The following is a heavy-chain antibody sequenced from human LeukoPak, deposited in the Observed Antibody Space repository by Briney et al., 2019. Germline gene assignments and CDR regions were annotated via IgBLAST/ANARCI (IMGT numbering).Heavy chain of an antibody. V-gene: IGHV3-74*01. CDR3: AREDYGGNSGY. Sequence: PGGSLRLSCAASGFTLSSYWMHWVRQAPGKGLVWVSRINSDGSSTSYADSVKGRFTISRDNAKNTLYLQMNSLRAEDTAVYYCAREDYGGNSGYWGQGTLVTVSS. CDR1: GFTLSSYW. CDR2: INSDGSST. J-gene: IGHJ4*02. D-gene: IGHD4-23*01.